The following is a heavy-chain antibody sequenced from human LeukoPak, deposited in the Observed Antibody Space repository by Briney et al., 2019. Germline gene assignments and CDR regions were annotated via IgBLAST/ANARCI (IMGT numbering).Heavy chain of an antibody. CDR3: ARAELYGY. Sequence: GGSLRLSCAASGFTFSSYSMNWVRQAPGKGLEWVSSISSRSSYIYYADSVKGRFTISRDNAKNSLYLQMNSLRAEDTAVYYCARAELYGYWGQGTLVTVSS. J-gene: IGHJ4*02. V-gene: IGHV3-21*01. D-gene: IGHD1-26*01. CDR2: ISSRSSYI. CDR1: GFTFSSYS.